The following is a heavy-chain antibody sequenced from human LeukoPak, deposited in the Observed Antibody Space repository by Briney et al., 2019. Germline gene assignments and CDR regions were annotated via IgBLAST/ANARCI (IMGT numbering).Heavy chain of an antibody. CDR2: IIPIFGTA. CDR1: GGTFSSYA. CDR3: ARSIVATVEMFDY. V-gene: IGHV1-69*01. J-gene: IGHJ4*02. D-gene: IGHD5-12*01. Sequence: SVRVSCKASGGTFSSYAISWVRQAPGQGLEWMGGIIPIFGTANYAQKFQGRVTITADESTSTAYMELSSLRSEDTAVYYCARSIVATVEMFDYWGQGTLVTVSS.